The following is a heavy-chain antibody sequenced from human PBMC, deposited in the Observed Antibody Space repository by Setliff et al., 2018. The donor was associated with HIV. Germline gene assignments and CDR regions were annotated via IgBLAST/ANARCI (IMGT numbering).Heavy chain of an antibody. Sequence: ASVKVSCKASGYTSTNYAMHWVRQAPGQRLDWMGWINAGNGDTKYSQKFQGRGTITADESTSTAYMELSSLRSEDTAVYYCARGDYGSGSYYPYHFYYGMDVWGQGTTVTVSS. D-gene: IGHD3-10*01. V-gene: IGHV1-3*01. J-gene: IGHJ6*02. CDR2: INAGNGDT. CDR1: GYTSTNYA. CDR3: ARGDYGSGSYYPYHFYYGMDV.